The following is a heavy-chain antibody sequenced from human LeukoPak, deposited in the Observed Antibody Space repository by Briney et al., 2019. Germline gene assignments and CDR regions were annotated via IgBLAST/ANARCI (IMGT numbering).Heavy chain of an antibody. Sequence: ASVKVSCKASGGTFSSYAISWVRQAPGQGLEWMGWISTYNGNTNYAQKLQGRVTMTTDTSTSIVYMELRSLTSDDTAIYYCARGGISVGALDIWGQGTMVTVSS. V-gene: IGHV1-18*01. CDR2: ISTYNGNT. J-gene: IGHJ3*02. CDR1: GGTFSSYA. CDR3: ARGGISVGALDI. D-gene: IGHD3-10*01.